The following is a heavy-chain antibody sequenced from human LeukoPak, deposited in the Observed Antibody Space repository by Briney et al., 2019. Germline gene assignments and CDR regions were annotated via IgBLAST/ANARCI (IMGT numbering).Heavy chain of an antibody. J-gene: IGHJ4*02. V-gene: IGHV3-53*01. CDR2: TYSGGNI. CDR1: GFTVSSTY. D-gene: IGHD4-17*01. Sequence: PGGSLGLSCAASGFTVSSTYMSWVRQAPGKGLEWVSVTYSGGNIYYIDSVKGRFTISRDTSKNTLYLQMNSLRAEDTAVYYCAKEPDYGDYFDYWGQGTLVTVSS. CDR3: AKEPDYGDYFDY.